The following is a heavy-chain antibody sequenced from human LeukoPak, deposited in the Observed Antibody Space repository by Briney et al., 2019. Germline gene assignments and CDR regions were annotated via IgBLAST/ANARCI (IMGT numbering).Heavy chain of an antibody. CDR2: INQDGSEK. CDR3: ARDQYYYDSSGYYYYFDY. J-gene: IGHJ4*02. CDR1: GFTFTSYW. Sequence: QPGGSLRLSCAASGFTFTSYWMSWVRQAPGKGLDWVANINQDGSEKYYVDSVKGRFTISRDNTKNSLYLRMNSLRAEDTAVYYCARDQYYYDSSGYYYYFDYWGQGTLVTVSS. D-gene: IGHD3-22*01. V-gene: IGHV3-7*04.